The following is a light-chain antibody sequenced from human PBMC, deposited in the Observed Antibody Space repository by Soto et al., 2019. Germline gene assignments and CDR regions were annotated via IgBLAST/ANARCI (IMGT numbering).Light chain of an antibody. CDR1: SSNIGTGYD. Sequence: QSVLTQPPSVSGAPGQRVTISCTGSSSNIGTGYDVYWYQQLPGTAPKLLIYGNNNRPSGVPDRFSGSKSGTSGSLAITGLQAEAEADYYCQSYDSSLSGWVFGGGTKLTVL. V-gene: IGLV1-40*01. CDR3: QSYDSSLSGWV. CDR2: GNN. J-gene: IGLJ3*02.